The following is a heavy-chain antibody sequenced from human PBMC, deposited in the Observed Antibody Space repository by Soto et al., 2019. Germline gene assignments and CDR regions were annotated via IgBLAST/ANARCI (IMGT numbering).Heavy chain of an antibody. V-gene: IGHV3-7*01. Sequence: RRLSCAASGFTFGSYWMSWVRQAPGKGLEWVANINPGGREKNYVDSVKGRFSISRDDAEKSHHLQMNSLRVEDTAVYYCAKYGSGNYGAYALDIWGQGTMVTVSS. J-gene: IGHJ3*02. CDR3: AKYGSGNYGAYALDI. CDR1: GFTFGSYW. D-gene: IGHD3-10*01. CDR2: INPGGREK.